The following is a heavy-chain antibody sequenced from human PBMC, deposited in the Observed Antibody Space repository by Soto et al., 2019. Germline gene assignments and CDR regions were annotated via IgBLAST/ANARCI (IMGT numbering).Heavy chain of an antibody. CDR1: GYTFTGYY. J-gene: IGHJ6*02. Sequence: ASVKVSCKASGYTFTGYYMHWVRQAPGQGLEWMGWINPNSGGTNYAQKFQGRVTMTRDTSISTAYMELSRLRPDDTAVYYCARGRVGCSSTSCYPDLYYYYYGMDVWGQGTTVTVSS. CDR2: INPNSGGT. CDR3: ARGRVGCSSTSCYPDLYYYYYGMDV. D-gene: IGHD2-2*01. V-gene: IGHV1-2*02.